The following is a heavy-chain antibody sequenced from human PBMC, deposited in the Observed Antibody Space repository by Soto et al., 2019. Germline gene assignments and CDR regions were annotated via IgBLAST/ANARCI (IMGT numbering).Heavy chain of an antibody. V-gene: IGHV3-48*01. J-gene: IGHJ4*02. CDR2: ISSGSSTI. CDR3: ATDLAAAVVNRPVAI. D-gene: IGHD2-15*01. CDR1: GLTFSYYS. Sequence: EVQLVEAGGGLVQPGGSLRLSCTASGLTFSYYSLNWVRQRPGKGLEWVAHISSGSSTINYADSVRSRVTIPRDDATDSGYLELNSLRAEDTAMYYCATDLAAAVVNRPVAICGQGTLVSVSS.